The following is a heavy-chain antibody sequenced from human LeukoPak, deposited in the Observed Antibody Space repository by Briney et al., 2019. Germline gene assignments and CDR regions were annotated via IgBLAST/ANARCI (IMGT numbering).Heavy chain of an antibody. V-gene: IGHV3-15*01. J-gene: IGHJ3*02. D-gene: IGHD2-21*01. Sequence: PGGSLRLSCAASGFTFSNSWVIWVRQAPGKGLEWVGRIKSKTDGGTIDYAAPVKGRFSISRDDSKDTMYLQMNSLKSDDTAVYYCATHIPWDIWGPGTMVTVSS. CDR1: GFTFSNSW. CDR3: ATHIPWDI. CDR2: IKSKTDGGTI.